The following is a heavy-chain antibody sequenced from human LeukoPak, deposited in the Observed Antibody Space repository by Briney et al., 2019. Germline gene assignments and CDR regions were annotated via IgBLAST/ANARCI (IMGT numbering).Heavy chain of an antibody. CDR1: GYSISSGYY. V-gene: IGHV4-38-2*02. CDR2: IYHSGST. Sequence: SETLSLTCTVSGYSISSGYYWGWIRQPPGKGLEWIGSIYHSGSTYYNPSLKSRVTISVDTSKNQFSLKLSSVTAADTAVYYCARRRTRYCSGGSCSVGMDVWGQGATVTVSS. CDR3: ARRRTRYCSGGSCSVGMDV. J-gene: IGHJ6*02. D-gene: IGHD2-15*01.